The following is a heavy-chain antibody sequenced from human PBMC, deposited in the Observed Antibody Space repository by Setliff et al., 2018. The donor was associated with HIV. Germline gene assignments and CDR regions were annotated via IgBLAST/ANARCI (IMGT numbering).Heavy chain of an antibody. V-gene: IGHV4-4*07. CDR1: GDSSSSYY. CDR2: MYISGST. D-gene: IGHD6-13*01. Sequence: SETLSLTCTVSGDSSSSYYGNWIRQPAGKGLEWIGHMYISGSTNYNPSLKSRVTMSLDTSKNQFSLKLISVTAADTAIYYCARGSRSHGGMFGYWGQGTLVTVSS. J-gene: IGHJ4*02. CDR3: ARGSRSHGGMFGY.